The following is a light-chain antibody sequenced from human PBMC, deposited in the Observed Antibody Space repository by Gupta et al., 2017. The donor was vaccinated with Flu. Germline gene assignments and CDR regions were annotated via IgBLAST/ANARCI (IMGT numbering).Light chain of an antibody. J-gene: IGKJ4*01. CDR3: QQYAGYPGT. CDR2: GAS. V-gene: IGKV3-20*01. CDR1: QSVRSNF. Sequence: GTVSMSPRERATRSCRSSQSVRSNFLAWYQQKPGQAPRLLIYGASARATGIPDRFSGSGSGTDFTLTISRLKPEDFAVYYCQQYAGYPGTFGRGTKVEIK.